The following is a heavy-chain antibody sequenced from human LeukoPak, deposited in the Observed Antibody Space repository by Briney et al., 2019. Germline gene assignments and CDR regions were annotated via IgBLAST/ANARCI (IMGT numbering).Heavy chain of an antibody. V-gene: IGHV1-18*01. CDR2: ISAYNGNT. CDR1: GYTFTSYG. D-gene: IGHD6-6*01. J-gene: IGHJ4*02. CDR3: ARDGQLVDFDY. Sequence: ASVKVSCKASGYTFTSYGISWVRQAPGQGREWMGWISAYNGNTNYAQKFQGRVTITRDTSASTAYMELSSLRSEDTAVYYCARDGQLVDFDYWGQGTLVTVSS.